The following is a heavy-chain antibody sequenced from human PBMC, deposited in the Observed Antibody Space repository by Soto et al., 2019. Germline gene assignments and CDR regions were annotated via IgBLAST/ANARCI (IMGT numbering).Heavy chain of an antibody. CDR3: ARHNYGSGSTYFDY. CDR1: GGSISSGDYY. Sequence: SETLSLTCTASGGSISSGDYYWSWIRQPPGKGLEWIGYIYYSGNTYYNPSLKSRLTISVDRSKNQFSLKLNSMTAADTAVYYCARHNYGSGSTYFDYWGQGTLVTVSS. J-gene: IGHJ4*02. CDR2: IYYSGNT. D-gene: IGHD3-10*01. V-gene: IGHV4-30-4*01.